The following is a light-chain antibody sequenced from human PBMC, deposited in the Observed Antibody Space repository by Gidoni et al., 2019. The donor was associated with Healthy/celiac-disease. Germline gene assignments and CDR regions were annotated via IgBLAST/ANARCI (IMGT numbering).Light chain of an antibody. Sequence: SLSVSLGERATINCKSSQSVLYSSNNKNYLAWYQQKPGQPPKLPIYWASTRESGVPDRFSGSGSGTDFTLTISSLQAEDVAVYYCQQYYSTPLTFGGGTKVEIK. CDR1: QSVLYSSNNKNY. CDR2: WAS. CDR3: QQYYSTPLT. J-gene: IGKJ4*01. V-gene: IGKV4-1*01.